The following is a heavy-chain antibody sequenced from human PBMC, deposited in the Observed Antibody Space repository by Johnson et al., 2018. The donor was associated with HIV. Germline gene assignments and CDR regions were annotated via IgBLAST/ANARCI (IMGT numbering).Heavy chain of an antibody. CDR3: AREDTAVVIKRAFDI. D-gene: IGHD5-18*01. CDR2: IKQDGSEK. V-gene: IGHV3-7*01. Sequence: VQLVESGGGLVQPGGSLRLSCAASAFTFSSYWMSWVRQAPGKGLEWVANIKQDGSEKYYVDSVKGRFTISRDNAKNSLYLQMNSLRAEDTAVYYCAREDTAVVIKRAFDIWGQGTMVTVSS. J-gene: IGHJ3*02. CDR1: AFTFSSYW.